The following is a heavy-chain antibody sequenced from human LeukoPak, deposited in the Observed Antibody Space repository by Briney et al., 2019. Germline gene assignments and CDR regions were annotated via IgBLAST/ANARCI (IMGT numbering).Heavy chain of an antibody. D-gene: IGHD3-22*01. V-gene: IGHV3-30*18. CDR2: ISYDGSNK. Sequence: GGSLRLSCAASGFTFSSYGMHWVRQAPGKGLEWVAVISYDGSNKYYADSVKGRFTVSRDNSKNTLYLQMNSLRAEDTAVYYCAKPSESSGPTPDAFDIWGQGTMVTVSS. CDR3: AKPSESSGPTPDAFDI. J-gene: IGHJ3*02. CDR1: GFTFSSYG.